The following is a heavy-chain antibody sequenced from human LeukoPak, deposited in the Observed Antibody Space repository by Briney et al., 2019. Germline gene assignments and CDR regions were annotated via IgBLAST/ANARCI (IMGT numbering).Heavy chain of an antibody. Sequence: ASVKVSCKASGGTFSSSAFSWVRQAPGQGLEWMGGFIPLLRAANYAQDFQGRVKITADESTTTAYMQLTSLRSEDTAVYFCARVITIGQPPYYYCMDVWGKGTAVTVSS. CDR2: FIPLLRAA. V-gene: IGHV1-69*13. J-gene: IGHJ6*03. CDR3: ARVITIGQPPYYYCMDV. D-gene: IGHD3-10*01. CDR1: GGTFSSSA.